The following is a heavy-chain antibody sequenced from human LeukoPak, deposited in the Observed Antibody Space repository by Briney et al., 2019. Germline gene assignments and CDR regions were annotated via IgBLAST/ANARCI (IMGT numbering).Heavy chain of an antibody. J-gene: IGHJ3*02. Sequence: SETLSLTCSVSGGSISGYYWSWIRQPPGEGLEWIGYINYSGITNYNPSLKSRVTISVDTSKNQFSLKLSSVTAADTAVYYCVRLPGCSGSTCYRAFDIWGQGTMVTVSS. CDR2: INYSGIT. CDR1: GGSISGYY. D-gene: IGHD2-15*01. V-gene: IGHV4-59*08. CDR3: VRLPGCSGSTCYRAFDI.